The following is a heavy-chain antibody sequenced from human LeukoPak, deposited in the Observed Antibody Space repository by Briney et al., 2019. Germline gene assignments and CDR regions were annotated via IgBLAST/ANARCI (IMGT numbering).Heavy chain of an antibody. J-gene: IGHJ4*02. CDR1: GGSISSSSYY. D-gene: IGHD6-13*01. CDR2: IYYSGST. CDR3: ARTRGYSIHHCPDY. V-gene: IGHV4-39*01. Sequence: PSETLSLTCTVSGGSISSSSYYWGWIRQPPGTGLEWIGSIYYSGSTYYNPSLKSRVTISVDTSKNQFSLKLSSVTAADTAVYYCARTRGYSIHHCPDYWGQGTLVTVSS.